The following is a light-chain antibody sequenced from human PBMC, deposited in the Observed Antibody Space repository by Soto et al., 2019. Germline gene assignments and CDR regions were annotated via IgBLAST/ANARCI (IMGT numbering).Light chain of an antibody. Sequence: QSALTQPPSASGSPGQSVAISCTGTSSDIGAYKFVSWYQQHPGKAPKLIIYEVSIRPSGVPDRFSGSKSGNTAPLTVSGLLAEDEADYYCSLYAGTHSVVFGGGTKVTVL. J-gene: IGLJ2*01. CDR1: SSDIGAYKF. CDR3: SLYAGTHSVV. V-gene: IGLV2-8*01. CDR2: EVS.